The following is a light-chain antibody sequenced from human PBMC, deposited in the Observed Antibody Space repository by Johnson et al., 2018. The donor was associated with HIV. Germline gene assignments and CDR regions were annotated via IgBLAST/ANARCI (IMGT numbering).Light chain of an antibody. J-gene: IGLJ1*01. CDR3: GTWDSSLNAYV. CDR1: SSNIGNNY. V-gene: IGLV1-51*02. CDR2: ENN. Sequence: QSVLTQPPSVSAAPGQKVTISCSGSSSNIGNNYVSWYQQLPGTAPKLLIYENNKRPSGIPDRFSGSKSGTSATLGITGLPTGDEADYYCGTWDSSLNAYVFGTGTKVTVL.